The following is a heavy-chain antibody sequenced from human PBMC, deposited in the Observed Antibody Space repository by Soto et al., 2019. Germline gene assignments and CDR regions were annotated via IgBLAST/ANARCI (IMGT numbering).Heavy chain of an antibody. Sequence: RASVKVSCKASGGTFSSYAISWVRQAPGQGLEWMGGIIPIFGTANYAQKFQGRVTITADESTSTAYMELSSLRSEDTAVYYCARDKRGSLGGMDVWGQGTTVTVSS. D-gene: IGHD3-10*01. CDR2: IIPIFGTA. CDR3: ARDKRGSLGGMDV. V-gene: IGHV1-69*13. J-gene: IGHJ6*02. CDR1: GGTFSSYA.